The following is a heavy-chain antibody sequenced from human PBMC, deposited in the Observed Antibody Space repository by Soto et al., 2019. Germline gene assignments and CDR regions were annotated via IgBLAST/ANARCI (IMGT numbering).Heavy chain of an antibody. CDR1: GFTFSSYA. D-gene: IGHD1-26*01. V-gene: IGHV3-23*01. CDR3: AKAADNGTTRRPIDY. Sequence: GGSLRLSCAASGFTFSSYAMNWVRQAPGKGLEWVSAISSSGGATYSADSVKGRFTISRDNSKNTLYLQMNSLRVEDTAVYYCAKAADNGTTRRPIDYWGQGTLVNLAS. CDR2: ISSSGGAT. J-gene: IGHJ4*02.